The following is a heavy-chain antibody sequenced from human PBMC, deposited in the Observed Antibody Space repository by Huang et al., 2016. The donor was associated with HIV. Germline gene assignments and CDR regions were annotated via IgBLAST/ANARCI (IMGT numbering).Heavy chain of an antibody. D-gene: IGHD5-18*01. CDR3: ARGYNFGHSDY. J-gene: IGHJ4*02. V-gene: IGHV4-61*02. CDR2: VYASGRN. Sequence: QVQLQESGPGLVKPSQTLSLTCTVSGDSISSGSYYWAWIQQSAGKGLEWIGRVYASGRNKYNPSLKSHFSISVDTSKNHFSLQMNSVTAADTAVYYCARGYNFGHSDYWGRGTLVTVSS. CDR1: GDSISSGSYY.